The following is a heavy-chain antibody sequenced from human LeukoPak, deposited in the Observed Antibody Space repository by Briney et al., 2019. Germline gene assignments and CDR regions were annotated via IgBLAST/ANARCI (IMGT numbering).Heavy chain of an antibody. Sequence: GGSLRLSCAASGFTFSSYGMHWVRQAPGKGLEWVAFIRYDGSNKYYADSVKGRFTVSRDNSKNTLYLQMNSLRAEDTAVYYCAKGSAYCGGDCYILQHWGQGTLVTVSS. D-gene: IGHD2-21*02. CDR2: IRYDGSNK. CDR3: AKGSAYCGGDCYILQH. V-gene: IGHV3-30*02. J-gene: IGHJ1*01. CDR1: GFTFSSYG.